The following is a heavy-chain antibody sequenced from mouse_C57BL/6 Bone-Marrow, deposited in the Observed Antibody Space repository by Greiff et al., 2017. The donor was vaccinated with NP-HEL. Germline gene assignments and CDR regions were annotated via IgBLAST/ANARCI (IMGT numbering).Heavy chain of an antibody. D-gene: IGHD2-3*01. CDR1: GYAFSSSW. V-gene: IGHV1-80*01. CDR3: ARSDGYYDY. Sequence: QVQLKESGAELVKPGASVKISCKASGYAFSSSWMNWVKQRPGKGLEWIGQIYPGDGDTNYNGKLKGKATLTANKSSSTAYMQLSSLTTEDSAVYFCARSDGYYDYWGQGTTLTVSS. CDR2: IYPGDGDT. J-gene: IGHJ2*01.